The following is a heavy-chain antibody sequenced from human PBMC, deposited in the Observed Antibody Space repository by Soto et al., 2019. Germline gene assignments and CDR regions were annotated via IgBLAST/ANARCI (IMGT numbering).Heavy chain of an antibody. CDR1: GFTFSSYA. V-gene: IGHV3-48*01. J-gene: IGHJ6*03. Sequence: GGSLRLSCAAFGFTFSSYAMSWVRQAPGKGLEWVSDISGSSGITYYADSVKGRFTISRDNAKNSLYLEMNSLRAEDTAVYYCARSARYMDVWGKGTTVTVSS. CDR2: ISGSSGIT. CDR3: ARSARYMDV.